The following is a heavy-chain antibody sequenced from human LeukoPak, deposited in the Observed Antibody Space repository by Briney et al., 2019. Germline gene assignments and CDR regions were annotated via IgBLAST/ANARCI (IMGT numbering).Heavy chain of an antibody. V-gene: IGHV3-15*01. CDR1: GFTFSSYG. CDR3: TTIPGYSSSSLRVGY. CDR2: IKSKTDGGTT. D-gene: IGHD6-13*01. Sequence: PGRSLRLSCAASGFTFSSYGMHWVRQAPGKGLEWVGRIKSKTDGGTTDYAAPVKGRFTIPRDDSKNTLYLQMNSLKTEDTAVYYCTTIPGYSSSSLRVGYWGQGTLVTVSS. J-gene: IGHJ4*02.